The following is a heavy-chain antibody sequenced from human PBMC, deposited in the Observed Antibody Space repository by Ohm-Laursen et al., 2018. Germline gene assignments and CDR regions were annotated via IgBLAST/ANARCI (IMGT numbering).Heavy chain of an antibody. CDR2: ISSSGSTI. D-gene: IGHD3-3*01. CDR3: APDGDFWSGYYRI. J-gene: IGHJ4*02. V-gene: IGHV3-11*01. Sequence: GSLRLSCAVSGFTFSDYYMSWIRQAPGKGLEWVSYISSSGSTIYYADSVKGRFTISRDNAKNSLYLQMNSLRAEDTAVYYCAPDGDFWSGYYRIWGQGTLVTVSS. CDR1: GFTFSDYY.